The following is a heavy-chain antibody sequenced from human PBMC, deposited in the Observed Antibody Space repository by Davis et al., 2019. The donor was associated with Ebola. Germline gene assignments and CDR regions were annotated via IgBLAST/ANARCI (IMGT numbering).Heavy chain of an antibody. V-gene: IGHV1-3*01. D-gene: IGHD3-10*01. CDR2: INAGNGNT. J-gene: IGHJ5*02. CDR3: AREELWFGESINWFDP. CDR1: GYTFTSYA. Sequence: ASVKVSCKASGYTFTSYAMHWVRQAPGQRLEWMGWINAGNGNTKYSQKFQGRVTITMDTSASTAYMELSSLRSEDTAVYYCAREELWFGESINWFDPWGQGTLVTVSS.